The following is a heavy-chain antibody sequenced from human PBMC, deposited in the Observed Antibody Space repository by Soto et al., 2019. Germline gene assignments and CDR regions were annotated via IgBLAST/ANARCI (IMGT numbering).Heavy chain of an antibody. D-gene: IGHD5-18*01. J-gene: IGHJ4*02. V-gene: IGHV3-30*18. CDR3: AKVKPNYSGYSYGYLFDY. Sequence: QVQLVESGGGVVQPGRSLRLSCAASGFTFSSYGMHWVRQAPGKGLEWVAVISYDGSNKYYADSVKGRFTISRDNSQNTLYLQMNSLRAEDTAVYYCAKVKPNYSGYSYGYLFDYWGQRTLVTAS. CDR2: ISYDGSNK. CDR1: GFTFSSYG.